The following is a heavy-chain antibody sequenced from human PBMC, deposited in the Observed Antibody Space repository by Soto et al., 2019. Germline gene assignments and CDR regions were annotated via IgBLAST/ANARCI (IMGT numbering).Heavy chain of an antibody. V-gene: IGHV1-69*06. Sequence: QVKLVQSRAEVKKPGSSVRVSCKASEGTFNSYVVSWVRQAPGQGLQWMGGIIPLFGTTNYAHQLEGRVTITADTSTTTAYMELSGLRPGDTAVYYCARGDTIFESSERYYHYGLDVWCQGTTVIVSS. CDR3: ARGDTIFESSERYYHYGLDV. CDR1: EGTFNSYV. J-gene: IGHJ6*02. D-gene: IGHD3-3*01. CDR2: IIPLFGTT.